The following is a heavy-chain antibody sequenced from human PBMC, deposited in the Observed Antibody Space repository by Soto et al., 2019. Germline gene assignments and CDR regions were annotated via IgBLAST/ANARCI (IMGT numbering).Heavy chain of an antibody. CDR1: GFTFSSYS. Sequence: GGSLRLSCAASGFTFSSYSMNWVRQAPGKGLEWVSYISSSSSTIYYADSVKGRFTISRYNAKNSLYLQMNSLRDEDTAVYYCARVGSSGYSGGYFDYWGQGTLVTVSS. V-gene: IGHV3-48*02. D-gene: IGHD3-22*01. CDR2: ISSSSSTI. J-gene: IGHJ4*02. CDR3: ARVGSSGYSGGYFDY.